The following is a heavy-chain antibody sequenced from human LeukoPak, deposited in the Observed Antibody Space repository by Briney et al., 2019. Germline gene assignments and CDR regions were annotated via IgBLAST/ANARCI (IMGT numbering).Heavy chain of an antibody. CDR1: GGSLSNHY. V-gene: IGHV4-59*08. CDR3: ARHLGVGAYPLDS. J-gene: IGHJ4*02. Sequence: SETLYLTCSVSGGSLSNHYWSWIRQPPGKGLEWIAHIYSSGTTTYNPSLKSRVTISLDTSKSQISLKVTSVTAADTAVYYCARHLGVGAYPLDSWGQGTLVTVSS. D-gene: IGHD3-16*01. CDR2: IYSSGTT.